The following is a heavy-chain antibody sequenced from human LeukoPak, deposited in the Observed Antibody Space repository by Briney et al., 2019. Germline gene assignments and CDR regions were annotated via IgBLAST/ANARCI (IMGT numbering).Heavy chain of an antibody. CDR2: ISGSGDQT. CDR3: ATQPESYGDSASYFHH. J-gene: IGHJ1*01. Sequence: GGSLRLSCAASGFTFSTYGMSWVRQAPGKGLEWVSAISGSGDQTYYADSVKGRFTFSRDNSNNILHLQMHSLRADDTAVYYCATQPESYGDSASYFHHWGQGTLVTVSS. CDR1: GFTFSTYG. V-gene: IGHV3-23*01. D-gene: IGHD4-17*01.